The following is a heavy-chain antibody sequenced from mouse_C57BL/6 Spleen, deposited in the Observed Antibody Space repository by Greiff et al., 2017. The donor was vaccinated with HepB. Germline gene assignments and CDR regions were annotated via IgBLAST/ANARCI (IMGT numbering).Heavy chain of an antibody. D-gene: IGHD2-4*01. V-gene: IGHV1-55*01. J-gene: IGHJ4*01. CDR3: ARTHYDDAMDY. Sequence: QVQLQQPGAELVKPGASVKMSCKASGYTFTSYWITWVKQRPGQGLEWIGDIYPGSGSTNYNEKFKSKATLTVDTSSSTAYMQLSSLSSEDSAVYYCARTHYDDAMDYWGQGTSVTVSS. CDR1: GYTFTSYW. CDR2: IYPGSGST.